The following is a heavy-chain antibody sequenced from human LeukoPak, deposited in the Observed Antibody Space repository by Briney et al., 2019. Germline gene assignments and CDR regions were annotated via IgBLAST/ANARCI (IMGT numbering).Heavy chain of an antibody. CDR3: ARDENGYVWGSFRA. CDR2: ISSSSSTI. J-gene: IGHJ5*02. CDR1: GFTFSNAW. Sequence: GGSLRLSCAASGFTFSNAWMSWVRQAPGKGLEWVSYISSSSSTIYYADSVKGRFTISRDNAKNSLYLQMNSLRAEDTAVYYCARDENGYVWGSFRAWGQGTLVTVSS. V-gene: IGHV3-48*01. D-gene: IGHD3-16*02.